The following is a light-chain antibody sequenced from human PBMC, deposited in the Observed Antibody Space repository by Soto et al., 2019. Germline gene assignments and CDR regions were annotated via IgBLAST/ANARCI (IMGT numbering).Light chain of an antibody. CDR1: SSNIGSKP. V-gene: IGLV1-44*01. Sequence: QSVLTQPPSASGTPGQRVTIPCSGSSSNIGSKPVNWYQQLPGAAPKLLIHNTNQRPSGVPDRFSGSKSGTSASLAISGLQSDDEAHYYCAAWDDSLNGLVFGGGTQLTVL. J-gene: IGLJ2*01. CDR2: NTN. CDR3: AAWDDSLNGLV.